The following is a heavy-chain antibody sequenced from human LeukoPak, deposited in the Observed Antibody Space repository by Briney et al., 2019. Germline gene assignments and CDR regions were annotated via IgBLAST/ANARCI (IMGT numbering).Heavy chain of an antibody. CDR1: GGSFRGYY. D-gene: IGHD3-22*01. CDR2: INHSGST. V-gene: IGHV4-34*01. J-gene: IGHJ4*02. CDR3: ARSLGYLTQAAGY. Sequence: PSETLSLTCAVYGGSFRGYYWSWIRQPPGKGLEWIGEINHSGSTNYNPSLKSRVTISVDTSKNQFSLKLSSVTAADTAVYYCARSLGYLTQAAGYWGQGTLVTVSS.